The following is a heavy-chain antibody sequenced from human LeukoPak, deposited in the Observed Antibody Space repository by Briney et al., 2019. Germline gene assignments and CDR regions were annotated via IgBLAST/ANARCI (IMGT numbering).Heavy chain of an antibody. CDR2: INYSGSS. Sequence: ETLSLTCAVYGGSLSGYYWSWIRQPPGKGLEWIGEINYSGSSNYNPSLKSRVTISVDTSKNQFSLELTSVTAADTAVYYCARRRSGNYVKGAFDIWGQGTMVTVSS. J-gene: IGHJ3*02. V-gene: IGHV4-34*01. CDR1: GGSLSGYY. CDR3: ARRRSGNYVKGAFDI. D-gene: IGHD1-1*01.